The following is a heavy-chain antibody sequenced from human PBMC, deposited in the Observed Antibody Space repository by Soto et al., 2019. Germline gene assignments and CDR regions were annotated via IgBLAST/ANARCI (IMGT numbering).Heavy chain of an antibody. CDR2: INHSGST. V-gene: IGHV4-34*01. D-gene: IGHD3-22*01. Sequence: SETLSLTCAVYGGSFSGYYWSWIRQPPGKGLEWIGEINHSGSTNYNPSLKSRVTISVDTSKNQFSLKLSSVTAADTAVYYCARTPYYDSSGYVTKYYYYGMDVWGQGTTVTVSS. CDR1: GGSFSGYY. J-gene: IGHJ6*02. CDR3: ARTPYYDSSGYVTKYYYYGMDV.